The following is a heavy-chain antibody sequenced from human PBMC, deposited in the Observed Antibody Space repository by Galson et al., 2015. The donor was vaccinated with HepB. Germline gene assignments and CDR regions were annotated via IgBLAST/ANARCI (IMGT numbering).Heavy chain of an antibody. Sequence: SLSLSCAASGFTFSSYGMHWVRQAPGKGLEWVAVIWYDGSNKYYADSVKGRFTISRDNSKNTLYLQMNSLRAEDTAVYYCARDALAYCGGDCRFYFDYWGQGTLVTVSS. CDR3: ARDALAYCGGDCRFYFDY. V-gene: IGHV3-33*01. CDR1: GFTFSSYG. D-gene: IGHD2-21*02. J-gene: IGHJ4*02. CDR2: IWYDGSNK.